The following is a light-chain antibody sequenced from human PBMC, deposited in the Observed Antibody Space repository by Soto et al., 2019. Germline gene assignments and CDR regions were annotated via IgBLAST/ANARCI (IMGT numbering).Light chain of an antibody. J-gene: IGKJ1*01. CDR2: GAS. CDR3: QQHNDWPYT. Sequence: EIVMTQSPATLSVSPGERATLSCRATQSVSSNLAWYQQKPGQAPRLLIYGASTRATGIPARFSGSGSGTEFTLTISSLQSEDFAAYYCQQHNDWPYTFGQGTKVEI. V-gene: IGKV3-15*01. CDR1: QSVSSN.